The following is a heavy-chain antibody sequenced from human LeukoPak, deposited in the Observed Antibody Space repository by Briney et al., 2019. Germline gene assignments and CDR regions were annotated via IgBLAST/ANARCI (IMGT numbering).Heavy chain of an antibody. CDR3: ARESYDILTGYYNRLFDY. Sequence: PSETLSLTCTVSGGSISSYYWSWVRHPPGEGLGWIGYIYYSGSTNYNPSLTSRVTISVYTSKNQFSLKLSSVTAADTAVYYCARESYDILTGYYNRLFDYWGQGTLVTVSS. J-gene: IGHJ4*02. CDR1: GGSISSYY. D-gene: IGHD3-9*01. V-gene: IGHV4-59*01. CDR2: IYYSGST.